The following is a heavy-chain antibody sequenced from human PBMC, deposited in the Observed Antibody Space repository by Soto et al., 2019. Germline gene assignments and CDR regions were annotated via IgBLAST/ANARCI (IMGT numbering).Heavy chain of an antibody. V-gene: IGHV1-46*01. CDR3: ARGSYSPFDY. D-gene: IGHD1-26*01. J-gene: IGHJ4*01. Sequence: SVKMSSKASGYTFTSNYMHWLRQAPGQGLEWTGIINPSGGSTSYAQKFQGRVTMNRDTSTSTVYMELSSLRSEDTAVYYCARGSYSPFDYWGQGTLVIVSS. CDR2: INPSGGST. CDR1: GYTFTSNY.